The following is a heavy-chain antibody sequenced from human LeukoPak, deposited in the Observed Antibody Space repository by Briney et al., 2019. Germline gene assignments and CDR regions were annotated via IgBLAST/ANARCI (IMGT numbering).Heavy chain of an antibody. CDR3: AKDLNPIAAHPAEYFQH. J-gene: IGHJ1*01. CDR1: GFTFSSYA. V-gene: IGHV3-23*01. Sequence: GGSLRLSCAASGFTFSSYAMSWVRQAPGKGLEWVSAISGSGGSTYYADSVKGRFTISRDNSKNTLYLQMNSLRAEDTAVYYCAKDLNPIAAHPAEYFQHWGQGTLVTVSS. CDR2: ISGSGGST. D-gene: IGHD6-6*01.